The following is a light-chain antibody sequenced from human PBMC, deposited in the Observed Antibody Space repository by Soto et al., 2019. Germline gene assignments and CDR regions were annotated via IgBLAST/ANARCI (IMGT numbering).Light chain of an antibody. CDR3: QQYYSYPRT. V-gene: IGKV3-11*01. CDR2: DTS. Sequence: ETVLTQSPATLSLSPGERATLSCRASHSLDSYLAWYQKKPGQAPRLLIYDTSNRASGIPARFSGSGSGTDFTLTISSLEPEDSATYYCQQYYSYPRTFGQGTKVDIK. CDR1: HSLDSY. J-gene: IGKJ1*01.